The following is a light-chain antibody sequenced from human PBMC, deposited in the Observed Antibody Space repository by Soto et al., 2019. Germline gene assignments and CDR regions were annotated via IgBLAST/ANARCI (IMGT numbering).Light chain of an antibody. CDR2: MAS. Sequence: TQIKQYNSTLSGSVGDRVTITCQARQTIRSWLAWYQQKPGKAPKPQIYMASTLKSGVPSRFSGSGSGTEFTLTISSLQPDDVAPSYFHPCSSYSAALGQGTQV. V-gene: IGKV1-5*03. CDR1: QTIRSW. CDR3: HPCSSYSAA. J-gene: IGKJ1*01.